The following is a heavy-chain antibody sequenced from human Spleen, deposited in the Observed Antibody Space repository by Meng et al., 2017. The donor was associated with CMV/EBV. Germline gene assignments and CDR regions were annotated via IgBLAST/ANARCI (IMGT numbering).Heavy chain of an antibody. CDR1: GYTFTSYG. J-gene: IGHJ1*01. Sequence: QVQLVQSGAAVKKPGPAVKVSCKASGYTFTSYGISWLRQAPGQGLEWMGWISAYNGNTIYAQKLQGRVTMTTDASTNTAYLELRSLRSDDTAVYYCARDQQLIPAEYFQHWGPGTLVTVSS. CDR2: ISAYNGNT. V-gene: IGHV1-18*01. CDR3: ARDQQLIPAEYFQH. D-gene: IGHD6-13*01.